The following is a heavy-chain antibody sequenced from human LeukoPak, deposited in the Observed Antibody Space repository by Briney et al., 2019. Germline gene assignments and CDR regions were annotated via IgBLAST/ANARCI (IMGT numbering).Heavy chain of an antibody. D-gene: IGHD3-22*01. CDR2: ISSSGSTI. V-gene: IGHV3-48*04. CDR3: ARALYDSSGYVDY. Sequence: GGSLRLSCAASGFTFVTYTMNWVRQAPGKGLEWVSYISSSGSTIYYADSVKGRFTISRDNAKNSLYLQMNSLRAEDTAVYYCARALYDSSGYVDYWGQGTLVTVSS. J-gene: IGHJ4*02. CDR1: GFTFVTYT.